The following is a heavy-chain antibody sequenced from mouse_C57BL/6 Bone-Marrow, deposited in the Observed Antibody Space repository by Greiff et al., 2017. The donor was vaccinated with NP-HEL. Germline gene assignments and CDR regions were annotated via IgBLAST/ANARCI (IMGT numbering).Heavy chain of an antibody. CDR3: ARSETTVVATRAMDY. CDR2: IYPRDGST. V-gene: IGHV1-81*01. D-gene: IGHD1-1*01. Sequence: QVQLQQSGAELARPGASVKLSCKASGYTFTSYGISWVKQRTGQGLEWIGYIYPRDGSTKYNEKFKGKATLTADKSSSTAYMQLNSLTSEDSAVYFCARSETTVVATRAMDYWGQGTSVTVSS. CDR1: GYTFTSYG. J-gene: IGHJ4*01.